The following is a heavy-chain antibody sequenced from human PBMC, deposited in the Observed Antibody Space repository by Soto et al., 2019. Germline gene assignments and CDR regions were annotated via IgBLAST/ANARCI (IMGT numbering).Heavy chain of an antibody. CDR3: AIGPIGYDYIWGSRNYYYYMDV. CDR1: GGSFSGYY. V-gene: IGHV4-34*01. J-gene: IGHJ6*03. Sequence: SETLSLTCAVYGGSFSGYYWSWIRQPPGKGLEWIGEINHSGSTNYNPSLKSRVTITVDTSKNQFSLKLSSVTAADTAVYYCAIGPIGYDYIWGSRNYYYYMDVWGKGTTVA. CDR2: INHSGST. D-gene: IGHD3-16*01.